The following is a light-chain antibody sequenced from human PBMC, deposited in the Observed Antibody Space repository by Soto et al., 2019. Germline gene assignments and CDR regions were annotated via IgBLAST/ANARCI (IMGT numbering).Light chain of an antibody. J-gene: IGKJ1*01. CDR1: QSISSW. CDR3: QQYNDNWT. CDR2: KAS. Sequence: DIQMTQSPSTLSASVGDRVTITCRASQSISSWLAWYQQKPGQAPKLLIYKASTLHSVVPSRFSGSGSGPQFTLAFSILQPDDSATYYCQQYNDNWTFGQGTKVEIK. V-gene: IGKV1-5*03.